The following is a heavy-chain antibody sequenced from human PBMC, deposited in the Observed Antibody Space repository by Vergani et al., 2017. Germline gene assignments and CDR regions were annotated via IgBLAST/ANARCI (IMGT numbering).Heavy chain of an antibody. CDR3: ARSVAVAGSTYFDY. CDR2: ISGSGGST. Sequence: EVQLLESGGGLVQPGGSLRLSCAASGFTFSSYAMSWVRQAPGKGLEWVSAISGSGGSTYYADSVKGRFTISRDNSKNSLYLQMNSLRAEDTAVYYCARSVAVAGSTYFDYWGHGTLVTVSS. J-gene: IGHJ4*01. D-gene: IGHD6-19*01. CDR1: GFTFSSYA. V-gene: IGHV3-23*01.